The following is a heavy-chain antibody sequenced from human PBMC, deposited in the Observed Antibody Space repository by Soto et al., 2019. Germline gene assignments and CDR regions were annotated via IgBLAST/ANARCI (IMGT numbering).Heavy chain of an antibody. Sequence: SETLYIACAVSGGSISSYYWSWIRQPPGKGLEWIGYIYYSGSTNYNPSLKSRVTISVDTSKNQFSLKLSSVTAADTAVYYCARVRLEATVTTIDYWGQGTLVTVSS. D-gene: IGHD4-17*01. J-gene: IGHJ4*02. CDR2: IYYSGST. CDR1: GGSISSYY. V-gene: IGHV4-59*01. CDR3: ARVRLEATVTTIDY.